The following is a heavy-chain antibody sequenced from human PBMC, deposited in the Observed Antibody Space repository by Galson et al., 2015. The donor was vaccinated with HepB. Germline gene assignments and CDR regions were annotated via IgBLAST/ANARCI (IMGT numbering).Heavy chain of an antibody. Sequence: QSGAEVKKPGESLKISCKGSGYSFTSYWIGWVRQMPGKGLEWMGIIYPGDSDTRYSPSFQGQVTISADKSISTAYLQWSSLKASDTAMYYCARQLAYYYDSSGYSDYWGQGTLVTVSS. CDR1: GYSFTSYW. J-gene: IGHJ4*02. CDR2: IYPGDSDT. V-gene: IGHV5-51*01. D-gene: IGHD3-22*01. CDR3: ARQLAYYYDSSGYSDY.